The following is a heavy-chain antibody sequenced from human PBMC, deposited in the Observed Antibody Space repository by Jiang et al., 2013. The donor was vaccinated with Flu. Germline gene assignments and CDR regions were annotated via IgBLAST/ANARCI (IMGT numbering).Heavy chain of an antibody. J-gene: IGHJ4*02. Sequence: GLVKPSETLSLTCTVSGGSISSSSYYWGWIRQPPGKGLEWIGSIYYSGSTYYNPSLKSRVTISVDTSKNQFSLKLSSVTAADTAVYYCANNDILTGYAHWGQGTLVTVSS. CDR3: ANNDILTGYAH. D-gene: IGHD3-9*01. V-gene: IGHV4-39*01. CDR2: IYYSGST. CDR1: GGSISSSSYY.